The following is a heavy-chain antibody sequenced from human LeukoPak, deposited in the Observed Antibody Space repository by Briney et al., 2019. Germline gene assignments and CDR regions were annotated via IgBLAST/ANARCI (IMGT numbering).Heavy chain of an antibody. CDR2: INHSGST. J-gene: IGHJ4*02. CDR1: GGSFRGYY. D-gene: IGHD3-22*01. CDR3: ARATPWLLPGY. V-gene: IGHV4-34*01. Sequence: SETLSLTCAVYGGSFRGYYWSWIRQPPGKGLEYIGEINHSGSTNSNPSLKSRVTISVDTSKNQFSLRLTSVTAADTAMYFCARATPWLLPGYWGQGTLVTVSS.